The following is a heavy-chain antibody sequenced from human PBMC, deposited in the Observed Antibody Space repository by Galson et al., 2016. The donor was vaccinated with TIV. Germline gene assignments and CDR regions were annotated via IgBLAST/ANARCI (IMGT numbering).Heavy chain of an antibody. CDR2: ISYSGGNK. J-gene: IGHJ6*02. CDR1: GFIFRNYN. D-gene: IGHD4-11*01. V-gene: IGHV3-30*18. CDR3: AKAQEKYFSNLYYGMAV. Sequence: SLRISCAASGFIFRNYNIHWVRQAPGKGPEWVAFISYSGGNKYYGDSVKGRFTISRDNSKDTVYLEMNSLRTEDTAMYYCAKAQEKYFSNLYYGMAVWGQGTMVTVSS.